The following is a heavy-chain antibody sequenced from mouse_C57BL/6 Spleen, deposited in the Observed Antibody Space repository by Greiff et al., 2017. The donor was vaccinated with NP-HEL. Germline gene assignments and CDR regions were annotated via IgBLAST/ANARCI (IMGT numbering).Heavy chain of an antibody. D-gene: IGHD2-1*01. CDR2: IYPGDGDT. J-gene: IGHJ3*01. CDR3: ARDGNYWFAY. V-gene: IGHV1-82*01. Sequence: VQVVESGPELVKPGASVKISCKASGYAFSSSWMNWVKQRPGKGLEWIGRIYPGDGDTNYNGKFKGKATLTADKSSSTAYMQLSSLTSEDSAVYFCARDGNYWFAYWGQGTLVTVSA. CDR1: GYAFSSSW.